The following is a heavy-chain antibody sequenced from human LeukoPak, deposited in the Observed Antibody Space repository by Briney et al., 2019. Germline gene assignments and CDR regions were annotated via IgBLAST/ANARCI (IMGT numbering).Heavy chain of an antibody. CDR2: INHSGST. V-gene: IGHV4-4*02. CDR1: GGSISSSNW. D-gene: IGHD6-19*01. J-gene: IGHJ5*02. Sequence: SETLSLTCAVSGGSISSSNWWSWIRQPPGKGLEWIGEINHSGSTNYNPSLKSRVTISVDTSKNQFSLKLSSVTAADTAVYYCARRGWLVRRFRWFDPWGQGTLVTVSS. CDR3: ARRGWLVRRFRWFDP.